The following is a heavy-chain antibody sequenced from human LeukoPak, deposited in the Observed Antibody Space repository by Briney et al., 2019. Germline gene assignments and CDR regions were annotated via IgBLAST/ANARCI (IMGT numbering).Heavy chain of an antibody. J-gene: IGHJ4*02. Sequence: ASVKVSCKASGGTFISYAISWVRQAPGQGLEWMGGIIPIFGTANYAQKFQGRVTITADESTSTAYMELSSLRSEDTAVYYCARDYFYDSSGYYFDYWGQGTLVTVSS. CDR2: IIPIFGTA. CDR1: GGTFISYA. CDR3: ARDYFYDSSGYYFDY. D-gene: IGHD3-22*01. V-gene: IGHV1-69*01.